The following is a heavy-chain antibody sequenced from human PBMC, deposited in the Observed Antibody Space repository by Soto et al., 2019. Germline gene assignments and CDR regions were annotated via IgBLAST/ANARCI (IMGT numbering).Heavy chain of an antibody. D-gene: IGHD3-10*01. J-gene: IGHJ3*02. V-gene: IGHV1-46*03. Sequence: ASVKVSCKASGYAFASYYMHWVRQDPEQGLEWMGIINPSGGSTSYAQKFQGRVTMTRDTSTSTVYMELSSLRSEDTAVYYCARNYYGSGSYFTTDAFDIWGQGTMVTVSS. CDR2: INPSGGST. CDR3: ARNYYGSGSYFTTDAFDI. CDR1: GYAFASYY.